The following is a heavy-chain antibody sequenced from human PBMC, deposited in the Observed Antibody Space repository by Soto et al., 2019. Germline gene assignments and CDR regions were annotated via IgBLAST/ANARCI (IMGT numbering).Heavy chain of an antibody. D-gene: IGHD2-2*01. J-gene: IGHJ3*02. V-gene: IGHV4-34*01. Sequence: SETLSLTCAVYNGSFSVYYWTWIRQSPGKGLEWIGEINHSGSTNYNPSLKSRVTISVDTSKNQFSLKLSSVTAADTTVYYCARDSTRRGTCDIWGQGTMVTVSS. CDR2: INHSGST. CDR1: NGSFSVYY. CDR3: ARDSTRRGTCDI.